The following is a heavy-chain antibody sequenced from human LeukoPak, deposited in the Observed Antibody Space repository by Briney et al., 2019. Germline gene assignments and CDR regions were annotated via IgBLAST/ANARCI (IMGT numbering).Heavy chain of an antibody. CDR1: GVSISSSNSY. Sequence: SETLSLTCTVSGVSISSSNSYWGWIRQPPGKGLEWIGSIYYSGNTYYNASHKSQVSISIDTSKNQFSLRLTSVTAADTAVYYCARQTGSGLFILPGGQGTLVTVSS. CDR3: ARQTGSGLFILP. J-gene: IGHJ4*02. D-gene: IGHD3/OR15-3a*01. V-gene: IGHV4-39*01. CDR2: IYYSGNT.